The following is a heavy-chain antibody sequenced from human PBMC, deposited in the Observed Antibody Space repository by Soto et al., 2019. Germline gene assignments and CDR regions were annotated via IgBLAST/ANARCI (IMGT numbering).Heavy chain of an antibody. Sequence: VSLKVSCKAPGYTFTSYGISWACQAPGQRLEWMGWINAGNGNTKYSQKFQGRVTITRDTSASTAYMELSSLRSEDTAVYYCARSSSWYVFDYWGQGTLVTVSS. D-gene: IGHD6-13*01. CDR2: INAGNGNT. V-gene: IGHV1-3*01. CDR3: ARSSSWYVFDY. CDR1: GYTFTSYG. J-gene: IGHJ4*02.